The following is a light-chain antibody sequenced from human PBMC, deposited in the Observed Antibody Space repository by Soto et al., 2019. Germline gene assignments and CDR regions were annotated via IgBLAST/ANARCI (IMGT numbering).Light chain of an antibody. V-gene: IGLV2-8*01. CDR1: SSDVGGYNY. CDR3: SSYAGSNRDV. CDR2: EVS. Sequence: QSVMTQPPSASGSPGQSVTISCTGTSSDVGGYNYVSWYQQHPGKAPKLMIYEVSKRPSGVPDRFSGSKSGNTASLTVSGFQAEDEADYYCSSYAGSNRDVFGTGTKVTVL. J-gene: IGLJ1*01.